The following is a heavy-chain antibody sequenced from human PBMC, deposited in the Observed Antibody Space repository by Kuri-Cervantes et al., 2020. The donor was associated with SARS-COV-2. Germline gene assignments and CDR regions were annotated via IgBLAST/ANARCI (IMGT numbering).Heavy chain of an antibody. V-gene: IGHV4-61*02. D-gene: IGHD3-22*01. Sequence: LRLSCTVSGGSISSDRYYWSWIRQPAGKGLEWIGRIYPNGSTNYHPSLKSRVTLSVDTSKNQFSLKLSSVTAADTAVYYCARGTHYFDSTTYWSTGWVWGQGTLVTVSS. CDR2: IYPNGST. CDR3: ARGTHYFDSTTYWSTGWV. CDR1: GGSISSDRYY. J-gene: IGHJ4*02.